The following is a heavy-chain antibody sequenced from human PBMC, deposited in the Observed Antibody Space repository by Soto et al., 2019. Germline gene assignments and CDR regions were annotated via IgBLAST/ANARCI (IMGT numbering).Heavy chain of an antibody. CDR1: GGSVSSGSYY. D-gene: IGHD4-4*01. CDR2: IYYSGST. Sequence: QVQLQESGPGLMKPSETLSLTCTVSGGSVSSGSYYWSWIRQPPGKGLEWIGYIYYSGSTNYNPSLKSRVTISVDTSKNQFSLKLSSVTAADTAVYYCARGTYSNYAEDYWGQGTLVTVSS. J-gene: IGHJ4*02. V-gene: IGHV4-61*01. CDR3: ARGTYSNYAEDY.